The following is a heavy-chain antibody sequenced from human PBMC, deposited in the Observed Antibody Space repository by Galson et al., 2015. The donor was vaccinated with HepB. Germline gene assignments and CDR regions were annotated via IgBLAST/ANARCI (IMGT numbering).Heavy chain of an antibody. D-gene: IGHD2-2*01. Sequence: SVKVSCKASGGTFSSYAISWVRQAPGQGLEWMGGIIPIFGTANYAQKFQGRVTITADESTSTAYMELSSLRSEDTAVYYCARDSVVVVPPVYYYYYMDVWGKGTTVTVSS. J-gene: IGHJ6*03. CDR2: IIPIFGTA. V-gene: IGHV1-69*13. CDR1: GGTFSSYA. CDR3: ARDSVVVVPPVYYYYYMDV.